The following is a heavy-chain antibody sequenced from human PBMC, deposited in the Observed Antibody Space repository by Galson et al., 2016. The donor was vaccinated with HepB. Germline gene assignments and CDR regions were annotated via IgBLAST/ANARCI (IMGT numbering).Heavy chain of an antibody. V-gene: IGHV3-66*02. Sequence: SLRLSCAVSGFTVSSADMSWVRQAPGKELEWVSVIYSGGDTYYADSVKGRFTISRDNSKNTLYLQLSSLRTEDTAVYLCARDPGLRNGMGGWGKGTTVTVSS. J-gene: IGHJ6*04. CDR1: GFTVSSAD. D-gene: IGHD4-17*01. CDR3: ARDPGLRNGMGG. CDR2: IYSGGDT.